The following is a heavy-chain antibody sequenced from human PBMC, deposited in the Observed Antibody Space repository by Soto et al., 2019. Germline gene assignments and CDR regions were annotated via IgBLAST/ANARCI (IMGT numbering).Heavy chain of an antibody. J-gene: IGHJ5*02. CDR2: IIPILGIA. V-gene: IGHV1-69*04. Sequence: ASVKVSCKASGGTFSSYTISWVRQAPGQGLEWMGRIIPILGIANYAQKFQGRVTITADKSTSTAYMELSSLRSGDTDVYYCARDARRAIVVVPAAGPNNWFDPWGQGTLVTVSS. D-gene: IGHD2-2*01. CDR3: ARDARRAIVVVPAAGPNNWFDP. CDR1: GGTFSSYT.